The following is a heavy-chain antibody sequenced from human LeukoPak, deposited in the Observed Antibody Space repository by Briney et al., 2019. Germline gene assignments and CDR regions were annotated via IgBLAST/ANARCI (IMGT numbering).Heavy chain of an antibody. Sequence: PGGSLRLSCVASGFNFSNYEMNWVRQAPGKGLEWVSYISSSGSTIYYADSVKGRFTISRDNAKNSLYLQMNSLRAEDTAVYYCARYSYGSPVDYWGQGTLVTVSS. CDR1: GFNFSNYE. D-gene: IGHD5-18*01. J-gene: IGHJ4*02. V-gene: IGHV3-48*03. CDR3: ARYSYGSPVDY. CDR2: ISSSGSTI.